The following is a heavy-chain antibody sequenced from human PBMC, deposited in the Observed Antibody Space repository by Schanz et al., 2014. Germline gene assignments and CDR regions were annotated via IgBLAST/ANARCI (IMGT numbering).Heavy chain of an antibody. D-gene: IGHD5-12*01. CDR1: GFSVSSNF. J-gene: IGHJ3*01. V-gene: IGHV3-48*04. Sequence: EVQLVESGGGLVQPGGSLRLSCAASGFSVSSNFMTWVRQAPGKGLEWVSSISWNSGSVAYADSVKGRFTISRDDAKNSLYLQMNSLRAEDTAVYFCARDGGRDGYNLAFDVWGQGTLVTVSS. CDR2: ISWNSGSV. CDR3: ARDGGRDGYNLAFDV.